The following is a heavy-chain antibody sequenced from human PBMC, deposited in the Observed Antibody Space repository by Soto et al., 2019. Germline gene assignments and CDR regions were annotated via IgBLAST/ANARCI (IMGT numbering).Heavy chain of an antibody. CDR1: GYTFTSYG. D-gene: IGHD3-3*01. CDR3: ARGTYYDFWSGYYFFDI. CDR2: ISAYNGNT. V-gene: IGHV1-18*01. J-gene: IGHJ3*02. Sequence: ASVKVSCKASGYTFTSYGISWVRQAPGQGLEWMGWISAYNGNTNYAQKLQGRVTMTTDTSTSTAYMELRSLRSDDTAVYYCARGTYYDFWSGYYFFDIWGQGTMVTVSS.